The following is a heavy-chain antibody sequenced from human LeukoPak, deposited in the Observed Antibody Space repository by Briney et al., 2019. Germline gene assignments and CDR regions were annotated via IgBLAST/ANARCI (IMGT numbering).Heavy chain of an antibody. V-gene: IGHV1-69*06. D-gene: IGHD6-19*01. CDR3: ARDPGYSSDNWFDP. J-gene: IGHJ5*02. CDR2: IIPIFGTA. CDR1: GVTFSSYA. Sequence: SVKVSCKASGVTFSSYAISWVRQAPGQGLEWMGGIIPIFGTANYAQKFQGRVTITADKSTSTAYMELSSLRSEDTAVYYCARDPGYSSDNWFDPWGQGTLVTVSS.